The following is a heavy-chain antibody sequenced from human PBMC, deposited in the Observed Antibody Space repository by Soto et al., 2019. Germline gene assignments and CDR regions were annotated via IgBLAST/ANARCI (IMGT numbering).Heavy chain of an antibody. CDR1: GGSISIFY. J-gene: IGHJ6*02. D-gene: IGHD6-13*01. CDR2: IYWSGGT. CDR3: ARGGGTSSCDNMDV. Sequence: PSETLSLTCTVSGGSISIFYWSWIRQPPGKGLEWIGYIYWSGGTNYNPSLKSRVTISVDTSKNQFSLKLISVTAADTAVYYCARGGGTSSCDNMDVWGQGPLVTVSS. V-gene: IGHV4-59*01.